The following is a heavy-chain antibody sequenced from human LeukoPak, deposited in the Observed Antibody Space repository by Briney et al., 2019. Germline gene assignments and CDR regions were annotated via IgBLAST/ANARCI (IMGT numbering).Heavy chain of an antibody. CDR1: GFTFNSYA. CDR3: AKGHLPYSSSWSHY. Sequence: GGSLRLSCAASGFTFNSYAMSRVRQAPGKGLEWVSAISGSGGSTYYADSVKGRFTICRDNSKNTLYLQMNSLRAEDTAVYYCAKGHLPYSSSWSHYWGQGTLVTVSS. J-gene: IGHJ4*02. D-gene: IGHD6-13*01. CDR2: ISGSGGST. V-gene: IGHV3-23*01.